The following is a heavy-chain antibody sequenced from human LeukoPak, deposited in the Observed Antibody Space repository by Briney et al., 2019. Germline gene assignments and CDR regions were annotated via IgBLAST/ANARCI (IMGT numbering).Heavy chain of an antibody. J-gene: IGHJ4*02. D-gene: IGHD6-13*01. CDR2: ISYDGSNK. V-gene: IGHV3-30-3*01. CDR3: ARDLDSSSWYTGFDY. Sequence: GRSLRLSCAASGFTFSSYAMHWVRQAPGKGLEWVAVISYDGSNKYYADSVKGRFTISRDNSKNTLYLQMNSLRAEGTAVYYCARDLDSSSWYTGFDYWGQGTLVTVSS. CDR1: GFTFSSYA.